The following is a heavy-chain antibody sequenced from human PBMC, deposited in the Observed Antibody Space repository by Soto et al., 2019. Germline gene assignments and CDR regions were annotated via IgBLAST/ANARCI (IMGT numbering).Heavy chain of an antibody. V-gene: IGHV4-61*01. J-gene: IGHJ6*02. Sequence: QVQLQESGPGLVKPSETLSLTCTVSGGSVSSGSYYWSWIRQPPGKGLEWIGYIYYSRSTNYNPSLKSRVTISVDTSKSQFSLKLSSVTAADTAVYYCASRVAVSPGDYYYYGMDVWGQGTTVTVSS. CDR2: IYYSRST. D-gene: IGHD6-19*01. CDR1: GGSVSSGSYY. CDR3: ASRVAVSPGDYYYYGMDV.